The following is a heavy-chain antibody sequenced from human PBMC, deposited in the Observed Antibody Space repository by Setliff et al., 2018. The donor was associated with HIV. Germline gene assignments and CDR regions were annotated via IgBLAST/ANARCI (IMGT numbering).Heavy chain of an antibody. V-gene: IGHV1-24*01. CDR1: GYTLTEVS. CDR2: FDPQDGKT. Sequence: ASVKVSCKISGYTLTEVSMHWVRQAPGKGLEWMGYFDPQDGKTIYAQKFQGRVTITADKSTSTAYMELSSLRSEDTAVYYCARGADSYGSVFDYWGQGTQVTVSS. CDR3: ARGADSYGSVFDY. D-gene: IGHD5-18*01. J-gene: IGHJ4*02.